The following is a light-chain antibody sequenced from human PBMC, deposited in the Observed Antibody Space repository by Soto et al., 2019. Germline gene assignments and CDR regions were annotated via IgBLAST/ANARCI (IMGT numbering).Light chain of an antibody. Sequence: QSVLTQPASVSGSPGQSIAISCTGTSSDVGGYNFVSWYQQHPGKANKLMIYDVSYRPSGVSNRFSGSKSGNTASLTISGLQAEDEADYYCSSYTSSSTRVFGTGTKVTVL. V-gene: IGLV2-14*01. J-gene: IGLJ1*01. CDR3: SSYTSSSTRV. CDR2: DVS. CDR1: SSDVGGYNF.